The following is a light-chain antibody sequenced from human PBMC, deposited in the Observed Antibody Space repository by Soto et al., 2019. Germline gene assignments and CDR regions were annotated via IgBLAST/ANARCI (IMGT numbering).Light chain of an antibody. V-gene: IGLV1-40*01. CDR2: GNS. J-gene: IGLJ2*01. CDR3: QSYDSSLSAV. CDR1: SSNIGAGYD. Sequence: QSVLTQPPSVSGAPGQRVTISCTGSSSNIGAGYDVHWHQLLPGTAPKLLIYGNSNRPSGVPDRFSGSKSGTSASLAITGLQAEDEADYYCQSYDSSLSAVFGGGTKLTVL.